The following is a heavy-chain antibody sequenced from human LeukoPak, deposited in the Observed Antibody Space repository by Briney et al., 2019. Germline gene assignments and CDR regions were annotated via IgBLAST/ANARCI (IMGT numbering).Heavy chain of an antibody. CDR1: GFTFSNYW. V-gene: IGHV3-74*01. J-gene: IGHJ6*02. CDR2: IKSDGSST. Sequence: GGSLRLSCSASGFTFSNYWMHWVRQAPGEALMWVSRIKSDGSSTTYADSVKGRFTISRDNAKNTLYLQMNSLRAEDTAVYYCSRDSLSSCGGDCYSGLDVWGQGTTVTVSS. D-gene: IGHD2-21*02. CDR3: SRDSLSSCGGDCYSGLDV.